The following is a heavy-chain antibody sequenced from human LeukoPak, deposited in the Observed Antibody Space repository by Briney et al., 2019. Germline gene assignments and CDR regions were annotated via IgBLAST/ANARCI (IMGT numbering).Heavy chain of an antibody. CDR3: ARGWGYSSSWSFDY. D-gene: IGHD6-13*01. J-gene: IGHJ4*02. CDR2: IYSGGST. Sequence: PGGSLRLSCAASGFTVSSNYMSWVRQAPGKGLEWVSVIYSGGSTYYADSVKGRFTISRDNSKNTLYLQMNSLRAEDTAVYYCARGWGYSSSWSFDYWGQGTLVTVSS. CDR1: GFTVSSNY. V-gene: IGHV3-66*01.